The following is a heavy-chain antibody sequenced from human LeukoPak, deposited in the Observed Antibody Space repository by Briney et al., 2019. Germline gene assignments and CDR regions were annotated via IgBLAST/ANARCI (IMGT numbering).Heavy chain of an antibody. J-gene: IGHJ6*02. CDR3: ARGLCSTSCYSVPDHV. Sequence: GGSLRLSCAASGFTFSSYAMGWVRQAPGKGLEWVSAISGSGGSTFYADSVKGRFTISRDNSKNTLYLQMNSLRAEDTAVYYCARGLCSTSCYSVPDHVWGQGTTVTVSS. V-gene: IGHV3-23*01. CDR2: ISGSGGST. CDR1: GFTFSSYA. D-gene: IGHD2-2*01.